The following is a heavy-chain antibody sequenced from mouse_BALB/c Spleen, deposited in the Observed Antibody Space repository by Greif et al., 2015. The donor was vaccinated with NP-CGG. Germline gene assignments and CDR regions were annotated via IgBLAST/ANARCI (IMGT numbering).Heavy chain of an antibody. J-gene: IGHJ4*01. D-gene: IGHD2-1*01. CDR1: GFNIKDYY. CDR2: IDPENGNT. CDR3: ARDGNYRDYAMDY. V-gene: IGHV14-1*02. Sequence: EVKLVESGAELVRPGALVKLSCKASGFNIKDYYMHWVKQRPEQGLEWIGWIDPENGNTIYDPKFQGKASITADTSSNTAHLQLSSLTSEDTAVYYCARDGNYRDYAMDYWGQGTSVTVSS.